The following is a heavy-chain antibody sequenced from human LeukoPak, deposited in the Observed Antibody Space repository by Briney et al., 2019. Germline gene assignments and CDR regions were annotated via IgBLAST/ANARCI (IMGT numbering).Heavy chain of an antibody. J-gene: IGHJ4*02. CDR1: GFTFSSYS. V-gene: IGHV3-21*01. Sequence: PGGSLRLSCAASGFTFSSYSMNWVRQAPGKGLEWVSSISSSSSYIYYADSVKGRFTISRDNAKNSLYLQMNSLRAEDTAVYYCARDPYSYGHVLCDYWGQGTLVTVSS. D-gene: IGHD5-18*01. CDR3: ARDPYSYGHVLCDY. CDR2: ISSSSSYI.